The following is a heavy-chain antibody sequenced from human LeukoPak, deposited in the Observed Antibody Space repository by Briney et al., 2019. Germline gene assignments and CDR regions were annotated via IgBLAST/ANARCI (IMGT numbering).Heavy chain of an antibody. Sequence: ASVKVSCKASGCTFTSYVISGVRQAPGQEVEGMGWISAYNGKTNYAQKLQGRVTMTTDTSTSTAYMELRSLRSDDTAVYYCARVGYSYGPSPLCMDVWGKGTTVTVSS. D-gene: IGHD5-18*01. J-gene: IGHJ6*03. CDR2: ISAYNGKT. CDR3: ARVGYSYGPSPLCMDV. CDR1: GCTFTSYV. V-gene: IGHV1-18*01.